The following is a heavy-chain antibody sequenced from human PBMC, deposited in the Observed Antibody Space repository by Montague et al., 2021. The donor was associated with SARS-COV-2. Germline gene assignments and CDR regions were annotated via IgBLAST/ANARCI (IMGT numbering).Heavy chain of an antibody. D-gene: IGHD3-22*01. CDR3: ARGRQHFNMIVVVMTGGEYYFDX. J-gene: IGHJ4*02. V-gene: IGHV4-34*01. CDR2: INHRGST. Sequence: SETLSLTCAVYDGSFSDYSWTWIRQPPGKGLEWIGEINHRGSTNYNPSLKSRVTISVDTSKNQFSLYLGSVTAADTAVYYCARGRQHFNMIVVVMTGGEYYFDXWGQGTLVTVSS. CDR1: DGSFSDYS.